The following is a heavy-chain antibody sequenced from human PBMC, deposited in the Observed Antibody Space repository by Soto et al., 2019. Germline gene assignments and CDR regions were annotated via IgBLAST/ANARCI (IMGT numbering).Heavy chain of an antibody. CDR1: GFTFSTYA. D-gene: IGHD2-2*01. Sequence: QVQLVESGGGVVQPGRSLRLSCAASGFTFSTYAMYWVRQAPGKGLEWVAIISYDGSNYYHADSVKGRFTISRDNSTITLYLQMISLRAEDKAVYYCAGGDYCISTDCSTWERDGLDVWGQGTTVTVSS. CDR2: ISYDGSNY. CDR3: AGGDYCISTDCSTWERDGLDV. J-gene: IGHJ6*01. V-gene: IGHV3-30-3*01.